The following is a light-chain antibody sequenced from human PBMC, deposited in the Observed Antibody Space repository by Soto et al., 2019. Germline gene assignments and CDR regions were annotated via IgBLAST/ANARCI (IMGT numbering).Light chain of an antibody. CDR1: QSISNNW. V-gene: IGKV3-20*01. CDR2: DAS. J-gene: IGKJ1*01. CDR3: LQYSRAFRT. Sequence: EIVLTQSPGTLSLSPGERATLSCRASQSISNNWLAWYQQKPGQAPRLLIYDASSRVTGIPDRFSGSVSGTDLTLTISRLEPEDFAVYYCLQYSRAFRTFGQGTKVDIK.